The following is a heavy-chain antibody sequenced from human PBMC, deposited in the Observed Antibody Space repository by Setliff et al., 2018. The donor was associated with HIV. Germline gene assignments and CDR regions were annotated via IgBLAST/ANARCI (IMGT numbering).Heavy chain of an antibody. CDR2: INPNSGGT. Sequence: ASVKVSCKASGYIFMNNDISWVRQAPGQGLEWMGRINPNSGGTKYGQKSQGRVTMTRDTSISTAYMELSRLRSDDTAVYYCAFQARYYDSSGYYYVGTDAFDIWGQGTMVTVSS. D-gene: IGHD3-22*01. J-gene: IGHJ3*02. V-gene: IGHV1-2*06. CDR1: GYIFMNND. CDR3: AFQARYYDSSGYYYVGTDAFDI.